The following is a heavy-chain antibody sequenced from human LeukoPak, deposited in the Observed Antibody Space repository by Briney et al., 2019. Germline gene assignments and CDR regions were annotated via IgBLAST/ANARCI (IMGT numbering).Heavy chain of an antibody. V-gene: IGHV1-8*03. Sequence: ASVKVSCKASGYTFTNYHINWVRQASRQGLERMTWINPDTGDKGYARKFQDRVTITTDTSISTAYMELSSLSSEDTAVYFCARTTSMTASGYDYWGQGTLVTVSS. CDR1: GYTFTNYH. CDR2: INPDTGDK. CDR3: ARTTSMTASGYDY. D-gene: IGHD2-21*02. J-gene: IGHJ4*02.